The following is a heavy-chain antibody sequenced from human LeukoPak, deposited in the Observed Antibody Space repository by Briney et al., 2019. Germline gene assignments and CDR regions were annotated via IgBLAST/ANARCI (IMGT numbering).Heavy chain of an antibody. CDR3: AKGSGSYYKRAIDY. V-gene: IGHV3-23*01. J-gene: IGHJ4*02. CDR2: ISGSGGST. Sequence: GGSLRLSCAASGFTFSSYGMSWVRQAPGKGLEWVSAISGSGGSTYYADSVKGRFTISRDNPKNTLYLQMNSLRAEDTAVYYCAKGSGSYYKRAIDYWGQGTLVTVSS. CDR1: GFTFSSYG. D-gene: IGHD3-10*01.